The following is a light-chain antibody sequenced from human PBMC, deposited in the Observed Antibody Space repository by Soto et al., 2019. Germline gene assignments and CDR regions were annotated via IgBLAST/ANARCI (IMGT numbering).Light chain of an antibody. CDR3: QQYGSSPPYT. V-gene: IGKV3-20*01. Sequence: EIVLTQFPGTLSLSPGEGATLSWRASQSLSTSYLAWYQQKPGQAPRLLIYGASSRATGIPDRFSGGGSGTDFTLTISRLEPEDFAVYYCQQYGSSPPYTFGQGTKLEIK. J-gene: IGKJ2*01. CDR1: QSLSTSY. CDR2: GAS.